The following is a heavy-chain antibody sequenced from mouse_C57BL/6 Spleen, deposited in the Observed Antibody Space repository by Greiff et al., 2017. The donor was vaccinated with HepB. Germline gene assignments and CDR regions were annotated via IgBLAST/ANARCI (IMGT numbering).Heavy chain of an antibody. CDR2: IYPGGGYT. V-gene: IGHV1-63*01. CDR1: GYTFTNYW. Sequence: QVQLKQSGAELVRPGTSVKMSCKASGYTFTNYWIGWAKQRPGHGLEWIGDIYPGGGYTNYNEKFKGKATLTADKSSSTAYMQFSSLTSEDSAIYYCARSYDGYYGFAYWGQGTLVTVSA. D-gene: IGHD2-3*01. CDR3: ARSYDGYYGFAY. J-gene: IGHJ3*01.